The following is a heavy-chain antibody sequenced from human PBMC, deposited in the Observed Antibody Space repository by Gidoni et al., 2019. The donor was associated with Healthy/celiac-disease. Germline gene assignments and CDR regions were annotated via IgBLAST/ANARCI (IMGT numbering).Heavy chain of an antibody. Sequence: EVQLLESGGGLVQPGGSLRLSCAASGFTFSTYSMSWVGQAPGKGLAWVSAISGSGVSTYYAYSVKGRFTISRDNSKNTLYLQMNSLRAEDTAVYYCAKAQGDYNWNFPIGSAFDIWGQGTMVTVSS. CDR3: AKAQGDYNWNFPIGSAFDI. CDR1: GFTFSTYS. J-gene: IGHJ3*02. D-gene: IGHD1-7*01. V-gene: IGHV3-23*01. CDR2: ISGSGVST.